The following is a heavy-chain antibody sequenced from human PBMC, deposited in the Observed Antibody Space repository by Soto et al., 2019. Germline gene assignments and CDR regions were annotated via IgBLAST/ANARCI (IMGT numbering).Heavy chain of an antibody. V-gene: IGHV4-4*02. D-gene: IGHD6-13*01. J-gene: IGHJ5*02. CDR3: ARGLVAAAGTFDP. CDR1: GGSISSSNW. CDR2: IYHSGST. Sequence: SETLSLTCAVSGGSISSSNWWSWVRQPPGKGLEWIGEIYHSGSTNYNPSLKSRVTISVDKSKNQFSLKLSSVTAADTAVYYCARGLVAAAGTFDPWGQGTLVTVSS.